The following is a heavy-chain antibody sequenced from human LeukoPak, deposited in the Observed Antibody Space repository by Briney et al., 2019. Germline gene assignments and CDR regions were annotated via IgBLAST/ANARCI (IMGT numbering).Heavy chain of an antibody. D-gene: IGHD3-3*01. CDR2: IWKDGTNK. CDR1: GFTFTTYG. V-gene: IGHV3-33*01. CDR3: AREEIRAPFDY. J-gene: IGHJ4*02. Sequence: GGPLRLSCAASGFTFTTYGMHWVRQAPGKGLDWVAVIWKDGTNKYYEDSVKGRFTISRDNSKNTLYLQMNSLRDEDTAIYYCAREEIRAPFDYWGQGTPVTVSS.